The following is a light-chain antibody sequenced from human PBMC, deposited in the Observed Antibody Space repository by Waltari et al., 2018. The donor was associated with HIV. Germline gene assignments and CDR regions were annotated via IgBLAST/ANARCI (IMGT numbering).Light chain of an antibody. CDR3: SSWDSKVAAWV. CDR2: ITN. CDR1: FNNVGNHG. J-gene: IGLJ3*02. V-gene: IGLV10-54*01. Sequence: GLTQPPSVSNTLRQTAILTFDGNFNNVGNHGAAWLQHHQGRPPKLLCYITNNRPSGVAGRFSVSGSGDTAYLSISLLQSDDEADYYCSSWDSKVAAWVFGGGTTLTVL.